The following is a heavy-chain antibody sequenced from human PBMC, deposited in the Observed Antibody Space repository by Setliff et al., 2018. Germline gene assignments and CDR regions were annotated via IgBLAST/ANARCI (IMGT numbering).Heavy chain of an antibody. Sequence: SETLSLTCTGSDGSSSSQYWSWIRQPPGKGLEWIGYIHFSGTTNYNPSLKSRVTLSLDTSKNQFSLELSSVTAADTAMYYCARENGYCSGGSCYFMFDYWGQGTLVTVSS. CDR2: IHFSGTT. D-gene: IGHD2-15*01. CDR1: DGSSSSQY. J-gene: IGHJ4*02. CDR3: ARENGYCSGGSCYFMFDY. V-gene: IGHV4-59*11.